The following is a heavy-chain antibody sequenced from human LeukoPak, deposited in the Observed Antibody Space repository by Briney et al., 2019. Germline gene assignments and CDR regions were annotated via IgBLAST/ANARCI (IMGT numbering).Heavy chain of an antibody. D-gene: IGHD6-19*01. CDR2: IIPIFGTA. Sequence: APVKVSCKASGGTFSSYAISWVRQAPGQGLEWMGGIIPIFGTANYAQKFQGRVTITADKSTSTAYMELSSLRSEDTAVYYCARKEGYSSGWHDPDYYMDVWGKGTAVTVSS. CDR1: GGTFSSYA. V-gene: IGHV1-69*06. CDR3: ARKEGYSSGWHDPDYYMDV. J-gene: IGHJ6*03.